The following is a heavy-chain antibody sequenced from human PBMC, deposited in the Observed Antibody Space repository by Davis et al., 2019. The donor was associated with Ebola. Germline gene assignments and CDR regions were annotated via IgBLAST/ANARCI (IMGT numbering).Heavy chain of an antibody. CDR1: GFTFSSYA. V-gene: IGHV3-30*04. J-gene: IGHJ4*02. D-gene: IGHD4-17*01. CDR2: ISYDGNNK. Sequence: GESLKISCAASGFTFSSYAMHWVRQAPGKGLEWVAVISYDGNNKYYADSVKGRFTISRDNSKNTLYLQMNSLRAEDTAVYYCVRTTYGAPEYWGQGTLVTVSS. CDR3: VRTTYGAPEY.